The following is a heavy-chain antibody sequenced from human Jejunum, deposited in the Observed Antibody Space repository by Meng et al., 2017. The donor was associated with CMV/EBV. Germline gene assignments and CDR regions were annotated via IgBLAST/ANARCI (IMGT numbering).Heavy chain of an antibody. CDR1: GFSFDDYG. V-gene: IGHV3-20*03. CDR2: INWSSAGT. J-gene: IGHJ4*02. CDR3: VKGRYSGSSGYFDY. Sequence: SGFSFDDYGMTWVRQAPGKGLEWVSGINWSSAGTYYADSVKGRFTISRDNAKNSLYLQMNSLRDEDTALYYCVKGRYSGSSGYFDYWGQGTLVTVSS. D-gene: IGHD1-26*01.